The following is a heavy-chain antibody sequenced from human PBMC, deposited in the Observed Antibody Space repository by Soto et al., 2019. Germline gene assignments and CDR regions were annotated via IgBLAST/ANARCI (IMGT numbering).Heavy chain of an antibody. D-gene: IGHD3-3*01. CDR2: IYWDDDK. V-gene: IGHV2-5*02. Sequence: QITLNESGHTVVKPTETLTLTCTFSGFSLTTSGGGVGWVRQSPGKAPEWLAFIYWDDDKRYSTSLKSRLTITKDTYKNQVVMTMANVDPADTATYYCAHRVLRAVFGLVTTTEIYFDLWGQGTPVVVSS. CDR1: GFSLTTSGGG. J-gene: IGHJ4*02. CDR3: AHRVLRAVFGLVTTTEIYFDL.